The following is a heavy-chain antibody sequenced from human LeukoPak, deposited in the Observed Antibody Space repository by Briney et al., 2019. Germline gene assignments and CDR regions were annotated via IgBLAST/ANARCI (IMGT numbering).Heavy chain of an antibody. Sequence: GGSLRLSCAASGFTFSDYYMSWMRQAPGKGLEWVSFISSSGSAEYYADSVKGRFTICRDNANNLLYLQMSSLTAEDTAVYYCARDERYYDFWSGRDWGQGNLVTVCS. CDR2: ISSSGSAE. D-gene: IGHD3-3*01. V-gene: IGHV3-11*04. J-gene: IGHJ4*02. CDR1: GFTFSDYY. CDR3: ARDERYYDFWSGRD.